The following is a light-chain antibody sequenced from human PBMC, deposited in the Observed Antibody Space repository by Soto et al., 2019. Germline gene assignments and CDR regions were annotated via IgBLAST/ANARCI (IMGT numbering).Light chain of an antibody. J-gene: IGLJ1*01. CDR1: SSNIGAGYD. CDR3: QSYDSSRSPLYV. CDR2: ANN. V-gene: IGLV1-40*01. Sequence: SVLTQPPSVSGAPGQRGSISCTGSSSNIGAGYDVHWYQHLPGTAPKLLIYANNNRPSGVPDRFSGSKSGTSASLAITGLQAEDEADYYCQSYDSSRSPLYVFGTGTKVTVL.